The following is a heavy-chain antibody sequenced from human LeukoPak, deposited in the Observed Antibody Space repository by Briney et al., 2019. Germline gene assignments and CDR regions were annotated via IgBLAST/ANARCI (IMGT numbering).Heavy chain of an antibody. D-gene: IGHD3-22*01. V-gene: IGHV3-21*01. CDR2: ISGSNSYI. J-gene: IGHJ1*01. CDR3: ARDGLYDSGGYRRYFQH. Sequence: GGSLRLSCAASGFTFNSYSMNWVRQAPGKGLEWVSSISGSNSYIYYADSMKGRFTISRDNAKNSLYLQMNSLRAEDTAVYYCARDGLYDSGGYRRYFQHWGQGTLVTVSS. CDR1: GFTFNSYS.